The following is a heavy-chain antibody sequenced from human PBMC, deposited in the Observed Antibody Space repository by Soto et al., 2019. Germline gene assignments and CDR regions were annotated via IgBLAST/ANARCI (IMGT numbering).Heavy chain of an antibody. J-gene: IGHJ4*02. CDR3: ARPHNNYVAS. CDR1: GGTFSSYA. D-gene: IGHD2-21*01. V-gene: IGHV1-69*06. CDR2: IIPIFGTA. Sequence: SVKVSCKASGGTFSSYAISWVRQAPGQGLEWMGGIIPIFGTANYAQKFQGRVTITADKSTSTAYMELSSLRSEDTAMYYCARPHNNYVASWGQGTLVTVSS.